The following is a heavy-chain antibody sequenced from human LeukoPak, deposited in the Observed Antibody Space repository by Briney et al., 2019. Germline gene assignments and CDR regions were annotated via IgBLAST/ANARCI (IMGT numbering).Heavy chain of an antibody. CDR2: INHSGST. V-gene: IGHV4-39*07. CDR1: GGSISSGGYS. Sequence: PSETLSLTCTVSGGSISSGGYSWSWIRQPPGKGLEWIGEINHSGSTNYNPSLKSRVTISVDTSKNQFSLKLSSVTAADTAVYYCARAAYYDILTGSPRGYFDYWGQGTLVTVSS. J-gene: IGHJ4*02. D-gene: IGHD3-9*01. CDR3: ARAAYYDILTGSPRGYFDY.